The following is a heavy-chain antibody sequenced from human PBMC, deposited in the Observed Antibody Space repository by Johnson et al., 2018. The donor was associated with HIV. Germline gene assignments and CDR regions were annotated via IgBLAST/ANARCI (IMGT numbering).Heavy chain of an antibody. J-gene: IGHJ3*02. Sequence: QVQLVESGGGVVQPGGSLRLSCAASGFTFSNYGMHWVRQAPGKGLEWVAFIRYDGSNKYYRDSVKGRFTISRDNSKNTLYVQMNSLRVEDTAVYYCAKMSRGRQDAFDIWGQGAMVSVSA. D-gene: IGHD3-16*01. V-gene: IGHV3-30*02. CDR3: AKMSRGRQDAFDI. CDR1: GFTFSNYG. CDR2: IRYDGSNK.